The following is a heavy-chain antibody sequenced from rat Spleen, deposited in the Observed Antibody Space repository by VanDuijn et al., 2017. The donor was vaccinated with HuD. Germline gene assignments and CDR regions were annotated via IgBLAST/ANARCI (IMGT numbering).Heavy chain of an antibody. CDR3: TRGDYGGYDY. J-gene: IGHJ2*01. CDR1: GFTFDVYG. V-gene: IGHV5-29*01. Sequence: EVQLVESGGGLVQPGTSLKLSCVASGFTFDVYGMAWVRQAPKNGLEWVASISWGGSSTYYPDNVKGRFTISRDNAKNALYLQMNNLRSEDTAIYYCTRGDYGGYDYWGQGVMVTVSS. D-gene: IGHD1-11*01. CDR2: ISWGGSST.